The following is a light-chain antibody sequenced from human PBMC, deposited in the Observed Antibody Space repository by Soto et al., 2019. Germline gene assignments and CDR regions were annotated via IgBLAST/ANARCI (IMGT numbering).Light chain of an antibody. CDR3: MQGTHWLWT. CDR1: QSLIHSDGSTY. J-gene: IGKJ1*01. CDR2: EVS. Sequence: DVVMTQSPLSLPVTLGQPASISCSSSQSLIHSDGSTYLNWFQQRPGQSPRRLIYEVSDRDSGVPDRFSGSGSVTDFTLKISRVEAEDVGVYYCMQGTHWLWTFGQGTEVVIK. V-gene: IGKV2-30*02.